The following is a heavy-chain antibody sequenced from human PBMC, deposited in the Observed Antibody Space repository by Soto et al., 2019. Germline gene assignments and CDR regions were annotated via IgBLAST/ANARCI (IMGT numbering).Heavy chain of an antibody. D-gene: IGHD6-19*01. CDR3: ARDLSIAVAGTLDY. CDR1: GYSFTSYG. Sequence: ASVKVSCKASGYSFTSYGSSWVRQAPGQGLEWMGWISAYNGNTNYAQKLQGRVTMTTDTSTSTAYMELRSLRSDDTAVYYCARDLSIAVAGTLDYWGQGTLVTVSS. CDR2: ISAYNGNT. V-gene: IGHV1-18*01. J-gene: IGHJ4*02.